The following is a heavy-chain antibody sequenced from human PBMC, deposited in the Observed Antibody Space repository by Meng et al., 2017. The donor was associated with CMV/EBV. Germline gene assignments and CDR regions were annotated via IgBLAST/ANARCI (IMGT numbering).Heavy chain of an antibody. J-gene: IGHJ6*02. CDR2: TYYRSKWYN. D-gene: IGHD3-22*01. Sequence: SQTLSLTCAISGDSVSSNSAAWNWIRQSPSRGLEWLGRTYYRSKWYNDYAVSVKSRITINPDTSKNQFSLQLNSVTPEDMAVYYCARDIASYYYDSSGYPNLYYYYGMDVWGQGTTVTVSS. CDR1: GDSVSSNSAA. CDR3: ARDIASYYYDSSGYPNLYYYYGMDV. V-gene: IGHV6-1*01.